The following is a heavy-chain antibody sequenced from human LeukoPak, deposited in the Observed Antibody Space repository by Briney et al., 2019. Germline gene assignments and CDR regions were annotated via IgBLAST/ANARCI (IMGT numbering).Heavy chain of an antibody. V-gene: IGHV3-30-3*01. D-gene: IGHD5-24*01. Sequence: GGSLRLSCTASGFTFSNSWMTWVRQAPGKGLEWVAVISYDGSNKYYADSVKGRFTISRDNSKNTVYLQMNSLRPEDTAVYYCARGEAVGRWLVDYWGQGTLVTVSS. CDR3: ARGEAVGRWLVDY. J-gene: IGHJ4*02. CDR2: ISYDGSNK. CDR1: GFTFSNSW.